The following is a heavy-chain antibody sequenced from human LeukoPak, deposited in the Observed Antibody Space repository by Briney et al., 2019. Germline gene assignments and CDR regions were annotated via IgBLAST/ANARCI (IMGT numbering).Heavy chain of an antibody. CDR3: ARHSDGYSSSYSVDY. D-gene: IGHD6-13*01. CDR1: SGFVSSRFYY. J-gene: IGHJ4*02. Sequence: SETLSLTCTVSSGFVSSRFYYWGGIRQPPGKGLEWIGSNYYTGSTYYYPSLESRVTISVDTSNNQFSLKLKSVTAGDTAVYYCARHSDGYSSSYSVDYWGQGNLVTVSS. CDR2: NYYTGST. V-gene: IGHV4-39*01.